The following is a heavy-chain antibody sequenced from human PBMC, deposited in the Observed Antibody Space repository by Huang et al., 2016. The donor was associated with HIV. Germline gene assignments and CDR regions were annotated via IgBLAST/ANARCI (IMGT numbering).Heavy chain of an antibody. Sequence: QVQLVESGGGVVQPGGSLRLSCVASGFDFASFGRHWVGQAPGRGPEWVAFIQDDGINKCYADSVKGRFTISRDSSKNTVFLQMDSLTTDDTAIYFCAKPTNSNGYFDYWGQGTRVTVSS. V-gene: IGHV3-30*02. CDR1: GFDFASFG. D-gene: IGHD4-4*01. J-gene: IGHJ4*02. CDR3: AKPTNSNGYFDY. CDR2: IQDDGINK.